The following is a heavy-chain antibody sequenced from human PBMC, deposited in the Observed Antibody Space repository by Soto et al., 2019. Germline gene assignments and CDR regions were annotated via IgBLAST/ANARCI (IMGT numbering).Heavy chain of an antibody. CDR2: ISGYSGHT. CDR3: AREYSSSWYAWFDP. D-gene: IGHD6-13*01. Sequence: ASVKVSCKGSGYTFTTYGISWVRQAPGQGLEWMGWISGYSGHTNYAQKFQGRVTMTTDTSTSTAYMELRSLRSDDTAMYYCAREYSSSWYAWFDPWGQGTLVTVSS. CDR1: GYTFTTYG. V-gene: IGHV1-18*04. J-gene: IGHJ5*02.